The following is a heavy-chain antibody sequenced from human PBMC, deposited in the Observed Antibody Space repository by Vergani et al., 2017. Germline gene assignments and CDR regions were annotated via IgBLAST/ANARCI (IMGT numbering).Heavy chain of an antibody. V-gene: IGHV3-30*03. CDR2: ISYDGTQK. Sequence: QVHLVESGGGVVQPGRSLRLSCVVSGFTSSYYGMHWVRQAPGKGLEWVAVISYDGTQKYYADSVKGGFTISRDNSKSTLYLQMNSLRTEDTAVYYCATKSCGTPGCQIEYFREWGQGTLVTVSS. CDR3: ATKSCGTPGCQIEYFRE. D-gene: IGHD1-1*01. J-gene: IGHJ1*01. CDR1: GFTSSYYG.